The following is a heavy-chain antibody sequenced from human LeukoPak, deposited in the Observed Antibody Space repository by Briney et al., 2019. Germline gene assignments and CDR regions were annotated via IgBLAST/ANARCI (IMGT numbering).Heavy chain of an antibody. D-gene: IGHD2-2*01. J-gene: IGHJ6*03. Sequence: GGSLRLSCAASGFTFSSYAMSWVRQAPGKGLDWVSTISGSGGNTYYADSVKGRFTISRDNSKNTLYLQMNSVRAEDTAVYYCAKMGLVVPAAIYMVVWGKGTTVTVSS. CDR3: AKMGLVVPAAIYMVV. CDR2: ISGSGGNT. V-gene: IGHV3-23*01. CDR1: GFTFSSYA.